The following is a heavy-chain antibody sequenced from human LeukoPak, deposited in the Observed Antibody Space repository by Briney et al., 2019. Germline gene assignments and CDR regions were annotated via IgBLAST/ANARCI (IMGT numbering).Heavy chain of an antibody. J-gene: IGHJ3*02. Sequence: GGSLRLSFAASGFTYNTHGMHWIRQAPGKGLEWVAFIWSSEDNKYYASSVEGRFTISRDNSKNTLFLQMNSLRAEDTAVYYCAGDPPMSGYAFHIWGQGTMVTVSS. D-gene: IGHD3-10*01. V-gene: IGHV3-33*01. CDR1: GFTYNTHG. CDR3: AGDPPMSGYAFHI. CDR2: IWSSEDNK.